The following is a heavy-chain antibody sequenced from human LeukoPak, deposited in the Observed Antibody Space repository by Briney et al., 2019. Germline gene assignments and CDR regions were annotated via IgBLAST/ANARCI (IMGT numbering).Heavy chain of an antibody. CDR2: ISGNSGNT. Sequence: GGSLRLSCAASGFTFSSYAMSWVRQAPGKGLEWVSAISGNSGNTYYAESVKGRFTISRDNSKKTLYLQMNSLRAEDTAMYCATRVMIAITTRGAFHIWGQGIMVTVSS. CDR1: GFTFSSYA. D-gene: IGHD3-16*01. CDR3: ATRVMIAITTRGAFHI. V-gene: IGHV3-23*01. J-gene: IGHJ3*02.